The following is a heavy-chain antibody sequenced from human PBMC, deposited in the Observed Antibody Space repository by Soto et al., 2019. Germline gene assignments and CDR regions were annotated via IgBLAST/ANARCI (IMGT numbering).Heavy chain of an antibody. V-gene: IGHV2-5*02. CDR2: IYWDDDK. CDR3: VQSRCGGDCLQSYSSHSYYGLDV. D-gene: IGHD2-21*02. Sequence: QITLKESGPTLVKPTQTLTLTCTFSGFSLSTIGVVVGWIRQPPGKALEWLALIYWDDDKRYSPSLKSRLTVTKDTSKHQVALTMTNMDPVDTATYYCVQSRCGGDCLQSYSSHSYYGLDVWGQGTTVTVSS. CDR1: GFSLSTIGVV. J-gene: IGHJ6*02.